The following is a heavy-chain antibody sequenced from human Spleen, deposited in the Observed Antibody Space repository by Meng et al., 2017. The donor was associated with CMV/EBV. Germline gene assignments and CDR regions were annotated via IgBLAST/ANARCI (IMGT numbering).Heavy chain of an antibody. D-gene: IGHD6-19*01. CDR3: ARQFSSGWYAEY. J-gene: IGHJ4*02. Sequence: LTCAVNGGSLSGYHWSWIRQSPGMGLEWIGEISHAGGTKYNPSLKSRVTMSVDTSQNQFSLKVKSVTAADTAVYYCARQFSSGWYAEYWGPGTLVTVSS. CDR1: GGSLSGYH. V-gene: IGHV4-34*01. CDR2: ISHAGGT.